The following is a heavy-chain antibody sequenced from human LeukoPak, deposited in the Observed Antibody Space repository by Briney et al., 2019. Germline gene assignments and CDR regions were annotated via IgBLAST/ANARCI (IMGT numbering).Heavy chain of an antibody. CDR3: ARGFPRVYGDFRLDFDY. Sequence: SVKVSCKASGGTFSSYAISWVRQAPGQGLEWIGVIIPICGTANYAQKFQGRVTITTDESTSTAYMELSSLRSEDTAVYYCARGFPRVYGDFRLDFDYWGQGTLVTVSS. V-gene: IGHV1-69*05. D-gene: IGHD4-17*01. J-gene: IGHJ4*02. CDR1: GGTFSSYA. CDR2: IIPICGTA.